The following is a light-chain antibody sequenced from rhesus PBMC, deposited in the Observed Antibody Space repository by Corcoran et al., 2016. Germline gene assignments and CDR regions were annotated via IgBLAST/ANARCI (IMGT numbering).Light chain of an antibody. CDR1: QSLLDSEDGHTY. CDR2: EVS. CDR3: MQALEFPT. J-gene: IGKJ4*01. Sequence: DIVMTQTPLSLPVTPGEPASISCRSSQSLLDSEDGHTYLDWYLQKPGQSPQVFIYEVSNRASGVSDRFSGSVSDTDFTLKISRVEAEDSGVYYCMQALEFPTFGGWTKVEIK. V-gene: IGKV2-104*02.